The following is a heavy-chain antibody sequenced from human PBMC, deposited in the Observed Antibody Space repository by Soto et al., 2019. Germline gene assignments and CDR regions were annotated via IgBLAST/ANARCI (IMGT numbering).Heavy chain of an antibody. CDR3: ARGGWGVAGLFRYFDY. V-gene: IGHV5-51*01. CDR1: GYSFTSYW. D-gene: IGHD6-19*01. CDR2: IYPGDSDT. J-gene: IGHJ4*02. Sequence: GESLKISCKGSGYSFTSYWIGWVRQMPGKGLEWMGIIYPGDSDTRYSPSFQGQVTISADKSISIAYLQWSSLKASDTAMYYCARGGWGVAGLFRYFDYWGQGTLVTVSS.